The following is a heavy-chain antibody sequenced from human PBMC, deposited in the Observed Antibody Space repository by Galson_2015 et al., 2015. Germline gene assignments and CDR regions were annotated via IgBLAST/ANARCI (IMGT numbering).Heavy chain of an antibody. Sequence: SVKVSCKASGGTFSSFVISWVRQAPGQGLERMGGIIPTFGIGNYAQKFQGRVTITADETTSTAYMKLSSLRSEDTAVYYCAREQMNHYMDVWGKGTTVTVSS. CDR2: IIPTFGIG. CDR3: AREQMNHYMDV. V-gene: IGHV1-69*13. J-gene: IGHJ6*04. D-gene: IGHD1-14*01. CDR1: GGTFSSFV.